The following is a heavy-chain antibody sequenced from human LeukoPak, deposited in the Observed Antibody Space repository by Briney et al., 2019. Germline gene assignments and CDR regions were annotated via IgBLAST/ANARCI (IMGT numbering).Heavy chain of an antibody. J-gene: IGHJ6*03. Sequence: QTGGSLRLSCAASGFTVSSNYMSWVRQAPGKGLEWVSIIYSGGSTYYADSVKGRFTISRDNSKNTLYLQMNSLRAEDTAVYYCARDRLDLTGGYYYMDVWGKGTTVTISS. CDR3: ARDRLDLTGGYYYMDV. CDR1: GFTVSSNY. CDR2: IYSGGST. D-gene: IGHD7-27*01. V-gene: IGHV3-53*01.